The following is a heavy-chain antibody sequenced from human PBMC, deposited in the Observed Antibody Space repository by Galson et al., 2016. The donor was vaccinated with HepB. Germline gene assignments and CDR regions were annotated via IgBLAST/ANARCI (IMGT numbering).Heavy chain of an antibody. CDR2: LYSSGNT. D-gene: IGHD7-27*01. Sequence: SLRLSCAVSGLSINSNYMTWVRQASGKGLEWVSFLYSSGNTYYADSVKGRFTFSRDNSKNTLYLQMTSLTVDDTAVYYCARQDFAGVYFDYWGQGTLVTVSS. J-gene: IGHJ4*02. CDR3: ARQDFAGVYFDY. CDR1: GLSINSNY. V-gene: IGHV3-66*04.